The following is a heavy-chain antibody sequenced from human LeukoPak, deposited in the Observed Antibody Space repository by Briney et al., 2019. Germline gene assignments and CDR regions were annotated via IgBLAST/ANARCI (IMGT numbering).Heavy chain of an antibody. J-gene: IGHJ4*02. CDR3: ARGQLGPTSAPFDS. Sequence: ASVKVSCKTSGYTFIDYYLHWVRQAPGQSLEYMGIINPAGGSTSYHHKFQDRVTMTREASTSTIYMELRSLTSEDTAVYYCARGQLGPTSAPFDSWGQGTLVTVSS. CDR2: INPAGGST. CDR1: GYTFIDYY. D-gene: IGHD1-26*01. V-gene: IGHV1-46*01.